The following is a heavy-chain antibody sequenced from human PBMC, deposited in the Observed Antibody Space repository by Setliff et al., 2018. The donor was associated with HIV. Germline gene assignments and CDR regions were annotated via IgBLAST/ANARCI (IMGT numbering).Heavy chain of an antibody. V-gene: IGHV1-2*02. CDR1: GYPFTDYF. J-gene: IGHJ4*02. CDR3: ANSRHFSGDYSFDY. CDR2: VNPASGGS. D-gene: IGHD1-26*01. Sequence: GASVKVSCKTSGYPFTDYFIHWMRQAPGQGLEWLGWVNPASGGSNYAQNFQGKVTMTRDTSISTAYMRVTRLTSDDTAVYYCANSRHFSGDYSFDYWGQGTLVTVSS.